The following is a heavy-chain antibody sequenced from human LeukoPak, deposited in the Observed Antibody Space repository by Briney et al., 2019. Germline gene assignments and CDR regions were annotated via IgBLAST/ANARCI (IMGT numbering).Heavy chain of an antibody. CDR1: GFTFSSNA. V-gene: IGHV3-30*04. J-gene: IGHJ6*02. CDR2: ISYDGSSK. D-gene: IGHD3-10*01. CDR3: ANGLVRGFVYYGMDV. Sequence: PGGSLRLSCAASGFTFSSNAISWVRQAPGKGLEWVALISYDGSSKYYADSVKSRFIISRDKSKNPLYLQMNSLRAEDTAVYYCANGLVRGFVYYGMDVWGQGTTVTVSS.